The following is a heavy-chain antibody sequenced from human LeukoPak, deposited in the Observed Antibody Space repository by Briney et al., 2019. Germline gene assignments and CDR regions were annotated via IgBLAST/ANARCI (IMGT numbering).Heavy chain of an antibody. J-gene: IGHJ6*03. CDR1: GFTFSSYA. V-gene: IGHV3-30*02. CDR2: IRYDGSNK. D-gene: IGHD3-22*01. Sequence: GGSLRLSCAASGFTFSSYAMSWVRQAPGKGLEWVAFIRYDGSNKYYADSVKGRFTISRDNAKNSLYLQMNSLRAEDTAVYYCAREYYDSSGYGGYYYYYMDVWGKGTTVTVSS. CDR3: AREYYDSSGYGGYYYYYMDV.